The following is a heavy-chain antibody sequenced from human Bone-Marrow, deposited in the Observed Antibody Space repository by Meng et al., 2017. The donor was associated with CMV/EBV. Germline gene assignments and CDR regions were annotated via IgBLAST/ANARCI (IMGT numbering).Heavy chain of an antibody. CDR1: GGSISNYY. D-gene: IGHD1-26*01. CDR2: IDYTGST. J-gene: IGHJ6*02. V-gene: IGHV4-59*01. Sequence: SETLSLTCTVSGGSISNYYWTWIRQPPRKGLEWIGHIDYTGSTNYNPSLKRRVTISVDTSKNQFSLKLSSVTAADTAVYYCARDGPEPLGGMDVWGQGTTVTVSS. CDR3: ARDGPEPLGGMDV.